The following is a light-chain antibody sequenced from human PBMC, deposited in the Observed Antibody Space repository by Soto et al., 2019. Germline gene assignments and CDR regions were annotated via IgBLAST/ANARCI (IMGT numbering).Light chain of an antibody. Sequence: DIQMTQSPSSLSASVGDRVTITCRASQSISSYLNWYQQKPGKAPKLLIYAASSLQSGVPSRFSGSGSRTDFTLTISSLQPEDFATYYCQQSYSTSPITFGQGTRLEIK. CDR1: QSISSY. J-gene: IGKJ5*01. CDR3: QQSYSTSPIT. V-gene: IGKV1-39*01. CDR2: AAS.